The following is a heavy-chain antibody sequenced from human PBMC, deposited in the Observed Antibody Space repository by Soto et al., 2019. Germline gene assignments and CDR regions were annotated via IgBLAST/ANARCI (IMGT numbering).Heavy chain of an antibody. Sequence: GDSLKISCKGSGYSFTSYWIGWVRQMPGKGLEWMGIIYPGDSDTRYSPSFQGQVTISADKSISTAYLQWSSLKASDTAMYYCARLSSGGSGSYYAFDIWGQGTMVTVSS. CDR2: IYPGDSDT. CDR3: ARLSSGGSGSYYAFDI. CDR1: GYSFTSYW. V-gene: IGHV5-51*01. J-gene: IGHJ3*02. D-gene: IGHD3-10*01.